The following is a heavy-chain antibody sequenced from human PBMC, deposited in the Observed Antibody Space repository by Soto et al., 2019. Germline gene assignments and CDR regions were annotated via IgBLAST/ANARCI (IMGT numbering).Heavy chain of an antibody. J-gene: IGHJ6*02. D-gene: IGHD2-2*01. Sequence: ASVKVSCKVSGHSLTELSIHWVRQGPGEGLEWMGGIGHEHGEKNYAQKFQGRVTLTQDTSTNTAYMELRSLRSDDTAVYYCARDQGEDIVVVPAAIVYGMDVWGQGTTVTVSS. CDR2: IGHEHGEK. V-gene: IGHV1-24*01. CDR3: ARDQGEDIVVVPAAIVYGMDV. CDR1: GHSLTELS.